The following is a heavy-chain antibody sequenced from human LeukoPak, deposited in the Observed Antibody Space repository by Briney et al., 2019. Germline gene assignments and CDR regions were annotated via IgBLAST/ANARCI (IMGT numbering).Heavy chain of an antibody. Sequence: PGGSLRLSCAASGFTFSSYGMHWVRQAPGKGLEWVAVIWYDGSNKYYADSVKGRFTISRDNSKNTLYLRMDSLRAEDTAVYYCARDRAEAAAGGWTEEVDYWGQGTLVTVSS. CDR2: IWYDGSNK. D-gene: IGHD6-13*01. CDR3: ARDRAEAAAGGWTEEVDY. CDR1: GFTFSSYG. V-gene: IGHV3-33*01. J-gene: IGHJ4*02.